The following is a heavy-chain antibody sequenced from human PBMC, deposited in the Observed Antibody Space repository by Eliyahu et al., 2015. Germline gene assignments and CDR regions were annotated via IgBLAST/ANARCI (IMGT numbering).Heavy chain of an antibody. V-gene: IGHV3-21*01. D-gene: IGHD1-26*01. CDR1: GFTFXNYS. J-gene: IGHJ6*03. Sequence: EVQLVESGGGLVKPGGSLRLSCAASGFTFXNYSMNWVRQAPGKGLEWVSSISSRXSTYIYYADSVKGRFTISRDNAKNSLYLQMNSLRAEDTAVYYCARDPYSGSRGNYYYYYMDVWGKGTTVTVSS. CDR3: ARDPYSGSRGNYYYYYMDV. CDR2: ISSRXSTYI.